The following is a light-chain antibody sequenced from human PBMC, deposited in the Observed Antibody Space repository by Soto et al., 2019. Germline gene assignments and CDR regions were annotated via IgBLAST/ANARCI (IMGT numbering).Light chain of an antibody. CDR1: QSVLYTSNNKNY. CDR2: WAS. J-gene: IGKJ1*01. CDR3: QQYYSTLWT. V-gene: IGKV4-1*01. Sequence: DIVMTQSPDSLAVSLGERATINCKSSQSVLYTSNNKNYLAWYQQKAGQPPKLLLYWASTRESGVPDRFSGSGSGTDFTLTISSLQAEDVAVYYCQQYYSTLWTFGQGTKVEIK.